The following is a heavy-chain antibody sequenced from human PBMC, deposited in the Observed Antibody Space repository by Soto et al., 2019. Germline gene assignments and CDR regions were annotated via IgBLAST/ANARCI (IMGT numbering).Heavy chain of an antibody. D-gene: IGHD6-13*01. CDR2: IIPIFGTA. V-gene: IGHV1-69*06. J-gene: IGHJ5*02. CDR3: AREQQQLVLGESWFDP. CDR1: GGTFSSYA. Sequence: SSVKVSCKASGGTFSSYAISWVRQAPGQGLEWMGGIIPIFGTANYAQKFQGRVTITADKSTSTAYMELSSLRSEDTAVYYCAREQQQLVLGESWFDPWGQGTLVTVSS.